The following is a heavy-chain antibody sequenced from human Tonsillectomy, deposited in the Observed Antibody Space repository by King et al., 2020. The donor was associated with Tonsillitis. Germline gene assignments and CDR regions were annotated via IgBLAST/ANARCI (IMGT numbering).Heavy chain of an antibody. J-gene: IGHJ4*02. CDR1: GYTFTNYY. V-gene: IGHV1-2*06. CDR3: ARFTCEGVIEGGYFDF. D-gene: IGHD3-16*02. Sequence: QLVQSGTEVKKPGASVKVSCKASGYTFTNYYMHWVRQAPGQRLEWMGRINPNSGDTNFAPKFQGSVTLTRDTSINTAYMELSRLKSDDTAVYYCARFTCEGVIEGGYFDFWGQGTLVTVSS. CDR2: INPNSGDT.